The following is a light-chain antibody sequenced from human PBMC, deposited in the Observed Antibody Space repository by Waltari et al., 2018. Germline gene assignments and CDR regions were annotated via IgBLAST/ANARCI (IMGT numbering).Light chain of an antibody. CDR2: EVC. V-gene: IGLV2-14*01. J-gene: IGLJ1*01. CDR1: SMAVGGYNY. Sequence: QSALTQPASVSGSPVQSLTSSCTRTSMAVGGYNYVSWYQQHPGKGPQLMIYEVCNRPSGVSNRVSGSKSGNTASLTISGLQAEDEADYYCLSYTSSSTYVFGTGTKVTVL. CDR3: LSYTSSSTYV.